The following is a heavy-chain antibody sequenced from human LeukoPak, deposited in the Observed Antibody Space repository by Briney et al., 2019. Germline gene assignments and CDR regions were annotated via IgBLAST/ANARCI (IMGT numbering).Heavy chain of an antibody. CDR3: ATDAGHWFDP. V-gene: IGHV3-33*01. Sequence: GGSLRLSCAASGFTFSNNDMHWVRQAPGEGLEWVAVIWFDGNNKYYTDSVKGRFTIPRDNSKNTLFLQMNSLRAEDTAVYYCATDAGHWFDPWGQGTLVTVSS. CDR1: GFTFSNND. J-gene: IGHJ5*02. CDR2: IWFDGNNK.